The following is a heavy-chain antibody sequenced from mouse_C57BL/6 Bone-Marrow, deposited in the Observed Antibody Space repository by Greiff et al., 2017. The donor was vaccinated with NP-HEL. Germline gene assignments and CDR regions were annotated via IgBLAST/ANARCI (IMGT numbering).Heavy chain of an antibody. D-gene: IGHD2-4*01. CDR2: ISDGGSYT. CDR1: GFTFSSYA. Sequence: EVMLVESGGGLVKPGGSLKLSCAASGFTFSSYAMSWVRQTPEKRLEWVATISDGGSYTYYPDNVKGRFTISRDNAKNNLYLQMSHLKSEDTAMYYCARAYDYEYYAMDYWGQGTSVTVSS. V-gene: IGHV5-4*03. CDR3: ARAYDYEYYAMDY. J-gene: IGHJ4*01.